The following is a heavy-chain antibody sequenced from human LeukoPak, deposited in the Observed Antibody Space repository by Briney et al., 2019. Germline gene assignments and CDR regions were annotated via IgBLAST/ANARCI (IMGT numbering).Heavy chain of an antibody. D-gene: IGHD5-18*01. V-gene: IGHV3-21*01. Sequence: PGGSLRLSCAASGFTFSSYSMNWVRQAPGKGLEWVSSISSSSSYIYYADSVKGRFTISRDNAKNSLYLQMNSLRAEDTAVYYCAKGRVWIQLWLQGHERERDAFDIWGQGTMVTVSS. CDR2: ISSSSSYI. CDR1: GFTFSSYS. J-gene: IGHJ3*02. CDR3: AKGRVWIQLWLQGHERERDAFDI.